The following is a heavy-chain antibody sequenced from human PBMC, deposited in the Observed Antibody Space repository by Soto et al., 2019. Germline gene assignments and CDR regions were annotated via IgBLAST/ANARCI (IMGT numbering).Heavy chain of an antibody. V-gene: IGHV1-3*01. Sequence: ASVKVSCKASGYTFTSYAMNWVRQAPGQRLEWMGWINAGNGNTKYSQKFQGRVTITRDTSASTAYMELSSLRSEDTAVYYCARDRWASSGWYLSYWGQGTLVTVSS. CDR2: INAGNGNT. D-gene: IGHD6-19*01. J-gene: IGHJ4*02. CDR1: GYTFTSYA. CDR3: ARDRWASSGWYLSY.